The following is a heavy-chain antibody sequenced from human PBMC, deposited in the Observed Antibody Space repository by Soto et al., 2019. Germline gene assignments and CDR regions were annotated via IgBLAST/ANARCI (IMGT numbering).Heavy chain of an antibody. CDR3: ARDREGIAAAGIDY. CDR2: ISSSSTYI. J-gene: IGHJ4*02. CDR1: GFTFSSYS. D-gene: IGHD6-13*01. V-gene: IGHV3-21*06. Sequence: EVQLVESGGGLVKPGGSLRLSCAASGFTFSSYSMNWVRQAPGKGLEWVSSISSSSTYIYYADSVKGRFPISRDNAKNSLYRQRNSLRAEDTAVYFWARDREGIAAAGIDYWGQGTLVTVSS.